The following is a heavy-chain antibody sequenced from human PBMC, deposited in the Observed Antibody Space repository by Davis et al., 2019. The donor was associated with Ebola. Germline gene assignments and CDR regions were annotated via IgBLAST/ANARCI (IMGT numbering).Heavy chain of an antibody. Sequence: GESLKISCAASGFTFSGSAMHWVRQASGKGLEWVGRIRSKANSYATAYAASVKGRFTISRDDSKNTAFLQMNGLKTEDTAVYYCTRQGIAAADFDYWGQGTLVTVSS. CDR2: IRSKANSYAT. D-gene: IGHD6-13*01. J-gene: IGHJ4*02. CDR1: GFTFSGSA. CDR3: TRQGIAAADFDY. V-gene: IGHV3-73*01.